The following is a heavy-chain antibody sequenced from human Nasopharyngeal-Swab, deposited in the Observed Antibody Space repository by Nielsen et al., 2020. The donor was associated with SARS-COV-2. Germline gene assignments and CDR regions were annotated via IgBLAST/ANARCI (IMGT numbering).Heavy chain of an antibody. CDR3: AREMVMVSAPDY. D-gene: IGHD2-21*01. J-gene: IGHJ4*02. V-gene: IGHV1-18*01. CDR2: ISTYNGNT. Sequence: WVRQAPGQGLEWLGWISTYNGNTRYAQNLQGRLTPTTDTSTRTAYMELRSLRSDDTAVYYCAREMVMVSAPDYWGQGTLVTVSS.